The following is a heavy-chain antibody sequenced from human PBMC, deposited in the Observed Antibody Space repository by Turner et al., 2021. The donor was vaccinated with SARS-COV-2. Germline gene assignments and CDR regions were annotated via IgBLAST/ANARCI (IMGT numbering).Heavy chain of an antibody. D-gene: IGHD3-10*02. Sequence: QVQLQQWGAGLLRSSETLSLTCGVQGGSFSAYYWTWIRQIPGKGLGWIGQIDKSGITNYNPSLQSRVTISRDTSKNHLSLNLTSVTAADTAVYYCARAALFAAPSGLDVWGPGATVIVSS. CDR2: IDKSGIT. CDR1: GGSFSAYY. J-gene: IGHJ6*02. V-gene: IGHV4-34*01. CDR3: ARAALFAAPSGLDV.